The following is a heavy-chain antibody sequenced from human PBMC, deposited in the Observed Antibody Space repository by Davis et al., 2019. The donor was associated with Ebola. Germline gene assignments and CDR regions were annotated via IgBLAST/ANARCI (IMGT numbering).Heavy chain of an antibody. CDR3: ASLWFGELYYYGMDV. D-gene: IGHD3-10*01. J-gene: IGHJ6*02. Sequence: MPSETLSLACAVYGGSFSGYYWSWIRQPPGKGLEWIGYIYYSGSTYYNPSLKSRVTISVDTSKNQFSLKLSSVTAADTAVYYCASLWFGELYYYGMDVWGQGTTVTVSS. V-gene: IGHV4-34*09. CDR2: IYYSGST. CDR1: GGSFSGYY.